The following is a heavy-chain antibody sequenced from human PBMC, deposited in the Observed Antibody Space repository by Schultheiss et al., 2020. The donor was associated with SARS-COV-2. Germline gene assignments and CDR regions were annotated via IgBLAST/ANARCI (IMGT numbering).Heavy chain of an antibody. CDR1: GASFSSYY. J-gene: IGHJ4*02. CDR3: ASAPTVTTWGSDY. CDR2: INHSGGT. Sequence: GSLRLSCAVYGASFSSYYWSWIRQPPGKGLEWIGEINHSGGTNYNSSLKSRVTISVATSKNQFSLKLSSVTAADTAVYYCASAPTVTTWGSDYWGQGTLVTVSS. V-gene: IGHV4-34*01. D-gene: IGHD4-17*01.